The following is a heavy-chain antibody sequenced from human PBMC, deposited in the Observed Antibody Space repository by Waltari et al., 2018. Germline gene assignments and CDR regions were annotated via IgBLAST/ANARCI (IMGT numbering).Heavy chain of an antibody. D-gene: IGHD6-13*01. J-gene: IGHJ4*02. CDR3: VRENIAAAGLES. CDR1: GFIFSTYW. Sequence: EVQLVESGGGLVQPGGSLSLSCVASGFIFSTYWMDWVRQAPGKGLVWVSRINSDGSSTTYADSVKGQFTISRDNAKNTLYLHMSSLRAEDMAVYYCVRENIAAAGLESWGQGTLVTVSS. V-gene: IGHV3-74*01. CDR2: INSDGSST.